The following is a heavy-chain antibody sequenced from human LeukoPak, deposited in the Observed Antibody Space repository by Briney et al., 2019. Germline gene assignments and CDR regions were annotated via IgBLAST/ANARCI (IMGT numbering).Heavy chain of an antibody. D-gene: IGHD5-18*01. J-gene: IGHJ3*02. CDR1: GFTFSSYG. CDR3: AKGRQQWWTFDALDI. Sequence: GGSLRLSCAASGFTFSSYGMHWVRLAPGKGLEWGALIAYDGGKKYYADSVKARFTISRDNSKNTLFLQMNSLVPDDTAVYYCAKGRQQWWTFDALDIWGQGTMVTVSS. V-gene: IGHV3-30*18. CDR2: IAYDGGKK.